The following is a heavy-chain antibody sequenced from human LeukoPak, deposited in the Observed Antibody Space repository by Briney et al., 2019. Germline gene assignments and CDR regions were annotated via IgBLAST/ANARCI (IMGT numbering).Heavy chain of an antibody. J-gene: IGHJ4*02. CDR3: APVGSGWYGDLDY. CDR1: GGSFSGYY. CDR2: INHSGST. D-gene: IGHD6-19*01. V-gene: IGHV4-34*01. Sequence: SETLSLTCAVYGGSFSGYYWSWIRQPPGKGLEWIGEINHSGSTNYNPSLKSRVTISVDTSKNQFSLKLSSVTAADTAVYYCAPVGSGWYGDLDYWGQGTLVTVSS.